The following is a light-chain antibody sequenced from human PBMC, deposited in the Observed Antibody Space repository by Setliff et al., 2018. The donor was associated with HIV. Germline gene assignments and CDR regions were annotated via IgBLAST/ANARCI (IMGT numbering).Light chain of an antibody. CDR2: ANT. CDR3: CSYAAIPPEV. J-gene: IGLJ1*01. Sequence: QSVLTQPPSVSGAPGQRVTISCTGSSSNIGAGFDVHWYQQRPGTAPKLLIYANTDRPSGVPARFSGSKSATSASLAITGLQAEDEADYYCCSYAAIPPEVFGTGTKGTVL. V-gene: IGLV1-40*01. CDR1: SSNIGAGFD.